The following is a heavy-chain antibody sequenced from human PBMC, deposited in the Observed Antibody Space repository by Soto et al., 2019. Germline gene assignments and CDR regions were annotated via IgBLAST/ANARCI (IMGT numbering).Heavy chain of an antibody. J-gene: IGHJ5*02. V-gene: IGHV4-4*02. CDR2: IYHSGST. CDR1: GGPISSSNW. Sequence: QVHLQESGPGLVNPSGTLSLTCASSGGPISSSNWWSWVRHPPGKGLEWIGEIYHSGSTTSNPSLKSRVTISVDKSKNQFSLKLSSVTAADTAVYYWARGDYGGGWFDPWGQGTLVTVSS. CDR3: ARGDYGGGWFDP. D-gene: IGHD4-17*01.